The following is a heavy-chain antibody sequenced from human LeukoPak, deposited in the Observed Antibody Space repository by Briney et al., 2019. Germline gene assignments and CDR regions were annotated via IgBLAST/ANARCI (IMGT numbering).Heavy chain of an antibody. V-gene: IGHV4-34*09. Sequence: SETLSLTCAVYGGSFSGYYWSWIRQPPGKGLEWIGEINHSGSTNYNPSLKSRVTISVDTSKNQFSLKLSSVTAADTAVYYCAREGDLYGMDVWGQGTTVTVSS. J-gene: IGHJ6*02. CDR3: AREGDLYGMDV. CDR2: INHSGST. D-gene: IGHD3-16*01. CDR1: GGSFSGYY.